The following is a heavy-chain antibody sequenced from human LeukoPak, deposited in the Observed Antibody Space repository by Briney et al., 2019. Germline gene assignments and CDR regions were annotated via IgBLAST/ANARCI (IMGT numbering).Heavy chain of an antibody. CDR2: ISGSSSYI. CDR1: GFTFSTYS. D-gene: IGHD2-15*01. Sequence: PGGSLRLSCAASGFTFSTYSMNWVRQAPGKGLEWVSSISGSSSYIYCTDSVKGRFTISRDNAKNSLYLQMNSLRAEDTAMYYCARDREAYCSGGSCTNFDYWGQGTLVPVSS. J-gene: IGHJ4*02. CDR3: ARDREAYCSGGSCTNFDY. V-gene: IGHV3-21*01.